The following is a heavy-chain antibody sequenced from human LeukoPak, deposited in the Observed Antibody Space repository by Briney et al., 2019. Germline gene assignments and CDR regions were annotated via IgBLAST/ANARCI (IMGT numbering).Heavy chain of an antibody. J-gene: IGHJ6*03. D-gene: IGHD3-9*01. CDR2: ISAYNGNT. CDR1: GYTFTSYG. Sequence: ASVKVSCKASGYTFTSYGISWVRQAPGQGLEWMGWISAYNGNTNYAQKPQGRVTMTTDTSTSTAYMELRSLRSDDTAVYYCARDLNDIGTLYYYYMDVWGKGTTVTVSS. V-gene: IGHV1-18*01. CDR3: ARDLNDIGTLYYYYMDV.